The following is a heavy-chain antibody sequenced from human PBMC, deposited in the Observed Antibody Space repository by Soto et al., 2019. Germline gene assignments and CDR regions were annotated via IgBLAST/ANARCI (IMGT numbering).Heavy chain of an antibody. CDR1: GASISVHSYY. J-gene: IGHJ5*02. CDR2: SYYSGTT. Sequence: QLQLQEAGPGLVAPSQALSLTCTVSGASISVHSYYWPWIRQPPGKGLEWIGSSYYSGTTYFNPSLKSRATISVATSMNQFSLRLTSVTAADTAIYYWTRRYNWNDNYFVPCGPGALVTVSS. V-gene: IGHV4-39*01. CDR3: TRRYNWNDNYFVP. D-gene: IGHD1-20*01.